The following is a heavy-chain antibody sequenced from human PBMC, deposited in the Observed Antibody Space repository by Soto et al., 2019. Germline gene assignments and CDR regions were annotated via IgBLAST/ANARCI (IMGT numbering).Heavy chain of an antibody. CDR1: GFSFSTRGMG. V-gene: IGHV2-5*02. J-gene: IGHJ5*02. Sequence: QITLKESGPTLVKPTQTLTLTCSFSGFSFSTRGMGVVWIRQPPGKALEWLSLIYWDDDARYSPSLENRLTITPYTSHHQCFLSMHHITAFDTATYYCAHLYCSGSYYNRWLCFYPSVHGTLVTVSS. CDR3: AHLYCSGSYYNRWLCFYP. CDR2: IYWDDDA. D-gene: IGHD3-10*01.